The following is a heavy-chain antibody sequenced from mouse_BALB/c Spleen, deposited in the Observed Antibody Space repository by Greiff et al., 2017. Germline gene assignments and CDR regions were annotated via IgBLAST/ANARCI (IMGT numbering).Heavy chain of an antibody. J-gene: IGHJ1*01. D-gene: IGHD1-1*01. Sequence: QVQLKESGPGLVAPSQSLSITCTVSGFSLTSYGVPWVRQPPGKGLEWLGVIWAGGSTNYNSALMSRLSISKDNSKSQVFLKMNSLQTDDTAMYYCARGAYGSSYNWYFDVWGAGTTVTDSS. CDR2: IWAGGST. CDR1: GFSLTSYG. CDR3: ARGAYGSSYNWYFDV. V-gene: IGHV2-9*02.